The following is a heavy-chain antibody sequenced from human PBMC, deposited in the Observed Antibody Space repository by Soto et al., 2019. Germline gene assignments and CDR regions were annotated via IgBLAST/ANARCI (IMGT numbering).Heavy chain of an antibody. CDR3: ARAGGLGAVAVDY. Sequence: SETLSLTCTVSGDSISSYYWSWIRQPPGKGLEWIGYIYYSGSTNYNPSLKSRVTISVDTSKNQFSLKLSSVAAADTAVYYCARAGGLGAVAVDYWGQGTLVTVSS. CDR2: IYYSGST. D-gene: IGHD6-19*01. V-gene: IGHV4-59*12. CDR1: GDSISSYY. J-gene: IGHJ4*02.